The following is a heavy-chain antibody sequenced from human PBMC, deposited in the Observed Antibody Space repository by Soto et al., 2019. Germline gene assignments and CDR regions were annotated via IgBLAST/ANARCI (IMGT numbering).Heavy chain of an antibody. CDR1: GGSISSGGYS. Sequence: QLQLQESGSGLVKPSQTLSLTCAVSGGSISSGGYSWSWIRQPPGKGLEWIGYIYHSGSTYYNPSLKSRVTISVDRSKNQFSLKLSSVTAADTAVYYCARGPNIGTIFGVVTPYFDYWGQGTLVTVSS. CDR3: ARGPNIGTIFGVVTPYFDY. D-gene: IGHD3-3*01. CDR2: IYHSGST. J-gene: IGHJ4*02. V-gene: IGHV4-30-2*01.